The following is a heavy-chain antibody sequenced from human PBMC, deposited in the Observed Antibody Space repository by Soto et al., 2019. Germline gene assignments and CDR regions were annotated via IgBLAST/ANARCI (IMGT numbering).Heavy chain of an antibody. CDR2: ISCCGGST. D-gene: IGHD6-19*01. CDR3: AKADGEQWLVPHLDN. V-gene: IGHV3-23*01. CDR1: GFNLKKFA. J-gene: IGHJ4*02. Sequence: EVQLLESGGGVVQPGGSLRPSCVASGFNLKKFAMAWVRQAPGEGLNWVSGISCCGGSTSYADSVKGRFSIARDDSKNTLSLQMNSLRVEDTAQYYCAKADGEQWLVPHLDNWGQGTLVTVS.